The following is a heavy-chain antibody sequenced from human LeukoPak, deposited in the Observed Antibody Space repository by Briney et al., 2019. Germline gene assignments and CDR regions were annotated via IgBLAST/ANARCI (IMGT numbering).Heavy chain of an antibody. CDR3: ARDIVDGYGGTMDV. Sequence: PSETLSLTCTVSGGSISSGGHFWNWIRQPPGKGLEWIGYIYESGSTSYNPSLKSRVTVSGDRSKNQFSVKLSSVTAADTAVYFCARDIVDGYGGTMDVWGKGTTVTVSS. D-gene: IGHD5-24*01. V-gene: IGHV4-30-2*01. CDR1: GGSISSGGHF. CDR2: IYESGST. J-gene: IGHJ6*03.